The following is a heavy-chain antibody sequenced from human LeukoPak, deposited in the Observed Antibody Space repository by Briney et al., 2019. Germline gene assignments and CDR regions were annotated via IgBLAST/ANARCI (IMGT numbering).Heavy chain of an antibody. D-gene: IGHD3-3*01. Sequence: ASVKVSCTTSGYTFTDYDITWVRQAPGQGLEWMGWISAYNGNTNYAQKLQGRVTMTTDTSTSTAYMELRSLRSDDTAVYYCARNDFWSGYYSGGNYWGQGTLVTVSS. CDR3: ARNDFWSGYYSGGNY. V-gene: IGHV1-18*01. CDR1: GYTFTDYD. J-gene: IGHJ4*02. CDR2: ISAYNGNT.